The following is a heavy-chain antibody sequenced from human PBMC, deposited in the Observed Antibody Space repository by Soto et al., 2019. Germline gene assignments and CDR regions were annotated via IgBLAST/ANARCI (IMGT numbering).Heavy chain of an antibody. CDR3: VTDRGGGMDV. D-gene: IGHD3-10*01. Sequence: EVQLVESGGGMVMPGGSLRLSCAASGFTFSDAWMTWIRQAPGKGLQCVGRIKRKIDGETTDYAAPVKGRFTISRDDSKNTLYLQMNSLKVEDTAMYYVVTDRGGGMDVWGQGTTVTVSS. CDR2: IKRKIDGETT. CDR1: GFTFSDAW. V-gene: IGHV3-15*01. J-gene: IGHJ6*01.